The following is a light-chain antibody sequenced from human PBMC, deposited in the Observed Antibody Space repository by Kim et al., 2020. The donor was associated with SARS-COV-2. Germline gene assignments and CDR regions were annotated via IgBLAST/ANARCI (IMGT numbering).Light chain of an antibody. CDR2: GDT. Sequence: VGLGQSAEITCGGNNIGTKNVQWYQQKPGQAPVLVMYGDTKRHSGIPERFSGSNSGNRATRTISRAQAGDEGDYYCQVWDSSTWVFGGGTQLTVL. J-gene: IGLJ3*02. CDR1: NIGTKN. V-gene: IGLV3-9*01. CDR3: QVWDSSTWV.